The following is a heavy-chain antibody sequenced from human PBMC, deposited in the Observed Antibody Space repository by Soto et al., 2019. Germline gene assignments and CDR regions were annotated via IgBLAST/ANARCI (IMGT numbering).Heavy chain of an antibody. J-gene: IGHJ5*02. CDR3: ARVHCSGGSCYENNWFDP. D-gene: IGHD2-15*01. CDR2: TYYRSKWYN. CDR1: GDSVSSNSAA. Sequence: SQTLSLTCAISGDSVSSNSAAWNWIRQSPSRGLEWLGRTYYRSKWYNDYAVSVKSRITINPDTSKNQFSLQLNSGTPEDPAVYYCARVHCSGGSCYENNWFDPWGQGPLVTVSS. V-gene: IGHV6-1*01.